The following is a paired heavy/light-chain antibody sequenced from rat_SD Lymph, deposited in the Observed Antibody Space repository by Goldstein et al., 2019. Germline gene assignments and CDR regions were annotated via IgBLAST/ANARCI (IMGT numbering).Light chain of an antibody. Sequence: DIQMTQSPASLSASLGETVTIECLASEDIYSNLAWYQQKPGKSPQLLIYYANSLNDGVPSRFSGSGSGTQYSLKINSLQSEDVSIYFCQQNYDSPPWTFGGGTKLELK. CDR1: EDIYSN. V-gene: IGKV12S31*01. CDR3: QQNYDSPPWT. CDR2: YAN. J-gene: IGKJ1*01.
Heavy chain of an antibody. CDR3: TRELMGAWDY. CDR1: GFTFSNYG. J-gene: IGHJ2*01. Sequence: EVQLVESGGGLVQPGRSMKLSCAASGFTFSNYGMAWVRQAPTKGLEWVATISYDGSSTYYRDSVKGRFTISRDNAKSTLYLQMNSLRSEDTATYYCTRELMGAWDYWGQGVMVTVSS. V-gene: IGHV5-29*01. D-gene: IGHD5-1*01. CDR2: ISYDGSST.